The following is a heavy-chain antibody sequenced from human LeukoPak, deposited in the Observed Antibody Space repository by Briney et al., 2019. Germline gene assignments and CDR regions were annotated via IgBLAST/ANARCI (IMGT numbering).Heavy chain of an antibody. D-gene: IGHD6-13*01. CDR2: IYYSGST. CDR1: GGSISSGTYY. CDR3: ARDRVGIAAAGLRGFDP. J-gene: IGHJ5*02. V-gene: IGHV4-39*07. Sequence: SETLSLTCTVSGGSISSGTYYWGWIRQPPGKGLEWIGSIYYSGSTYYNPSLRSRVTISVDTSKNQFSLKLSSVTAADTAVYYCARDRVGIAAAGLRGFDPWGQGTLVTVSS.